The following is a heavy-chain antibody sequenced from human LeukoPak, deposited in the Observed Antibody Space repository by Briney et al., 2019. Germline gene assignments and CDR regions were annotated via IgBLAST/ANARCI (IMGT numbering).Heavy chain of an antibody. V-gene: IGHV3-13*01. J-gene: IGHJ4*02. CDR2: IGIRGDT. CDR1: GFTFIDYD. Sequence: GGSLRLSCAASGFTFIDYDMHWVRQVIGKGLEWVSAIGIRGDTHYSGSVKGRFTISRENAESSLYLQMNSLRAEDTAVYYCARVGSSGWLDYWGQGTLVTVSS. CDR3: ARVGSSGWLDY. D-gene: IGHD6-19*01.